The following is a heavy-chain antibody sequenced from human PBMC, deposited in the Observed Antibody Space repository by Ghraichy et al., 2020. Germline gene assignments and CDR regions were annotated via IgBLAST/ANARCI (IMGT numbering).Heavy chain of an antibody. CDR3: ARVRPVIAAAGTRYFDY. J-gene: IGHJ4*02. V-gene: IGHV1-3*01. Sequence: VKVSCKASGYTFTSYTMHWVRQAPGQRLEWMGWINAGNGNTKYSQKFQGRVTITRDTSASTAYMELSSLRSEDTAVYYCARVRPVIAAAGTRYFDYWGQGTLVTVSS. CDR1: GYTFTSYT. CDR2: INAGNGNT. D-gene: IGHD6-13*01.